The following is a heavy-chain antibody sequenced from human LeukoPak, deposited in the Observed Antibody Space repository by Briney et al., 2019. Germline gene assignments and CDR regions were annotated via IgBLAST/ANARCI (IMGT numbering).Heavy chain of an antibody. J-gene: IGHJ4*02. Sequence: SGTLSLTCAVSGGSISSSNWWSWVRQPPGKGLEWIGEIYHSGSTNYNPSLKSRVTTSVDKSKNQFSLKLSSVTAADTAVYYCAREGTGSDGYYFDYWGQGTLVTVSS. CDR3: AREGTGSDGYYFDY. CDR2: IYHSGST. D-gene: IGHD1-1*01. CDR1: GGSISSSNW. V-gene: IGHV4-4*02.